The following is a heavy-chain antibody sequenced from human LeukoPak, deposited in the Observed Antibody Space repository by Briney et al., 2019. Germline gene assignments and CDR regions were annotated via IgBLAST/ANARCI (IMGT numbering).Heavy chain of an antibody. CDR3: ARHWRSGYSSGWYPDY. CDR2: IYPGDSDT. CDR1: GYSFTSYW. Sequence: GESLKISCKGSGYSFTSYWIGWVRQMPGKGLEWMGIIYPGDSDTRYSPSFQGQVTISADKSISTAYLQWSSLKASDTAMYYCARHWRSGYSSGWYPDYWGQGTLVTVSS. J-gene: IGHJ4*02. V-gene: IGHV5-51*01. D-gene: IGHD6-13*01.